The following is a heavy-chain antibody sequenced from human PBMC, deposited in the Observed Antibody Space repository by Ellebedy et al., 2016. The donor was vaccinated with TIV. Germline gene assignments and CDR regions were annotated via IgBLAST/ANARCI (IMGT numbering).Heavy chain of an antibody. CDR3: ARRASYGDYAVQVNPWFDP. D-gene: IGHD4-17*01. V-gene: IGHV3-7*01. J-gene: IGHJ5*02. Sequence: PGGSLRLSCAASGFNFRSYWMTWVRQAPGKGLEWVPKIRQEGDEIYYVESVKGRFTISRDNAKNSLFLQMNSLRVEDTAVYYCARRASYGDYAVQVNPWFDPWGQGTLVTVSS. CDR1: GFNFRSYW. CDR2: IRQEGDEI.